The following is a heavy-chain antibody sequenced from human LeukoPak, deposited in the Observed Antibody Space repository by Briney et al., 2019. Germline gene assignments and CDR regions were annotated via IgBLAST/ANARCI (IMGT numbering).Heavy chain of an antibody. D-gene: IGHD3-22*01. CDR1: GITLSNYG. CDR3: AKRGVVIRVILVGFHKEACYLDS. CDR2: ISDSGGTT. J-gene: IGHJ4*02. V-gene: IGHV3-23*01. Sequence: GGSLRLSCAVSGITLSNYGMSWVRQAPGKGLEWVAGISDSGGTTSYADSVKGRFTISRDNPKNTLYLQMNSLRAEDTAVYFCAKRGVVIRVILVGFHKEACYLDSWGQGALVTVSS.